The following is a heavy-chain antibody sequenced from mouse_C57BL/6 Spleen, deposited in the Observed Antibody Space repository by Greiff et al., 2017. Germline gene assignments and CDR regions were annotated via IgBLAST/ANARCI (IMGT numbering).Heavy chain of an antibody. CDR3: ARWTTVVLLRGYFDV. CDR1: GYAFSSSW. V-gene: IGHV1-82*01. Sequence: QVQLQQSGPELVKPGASVKISCKASGYAFSSSWMNWVKQRPGKGLEWIGRIYPGDGDTNYNGKFKGKATLTADKSSSTAYMQLSSLTSEDSAVYFCARWTTVVLLRGYFDVWGTGTTVTVSS. D-gene: IGHD1-1*01. CDR2: IYPGDGDT. J-gene: IGHJ1*03.